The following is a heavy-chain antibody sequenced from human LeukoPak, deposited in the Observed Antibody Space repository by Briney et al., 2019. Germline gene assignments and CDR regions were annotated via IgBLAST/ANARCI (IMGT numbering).Heavy chain of an antibody. D-gene: IGHD1-26*01. CDR1: GYTFTGYY. CDR2: INPNNGAT. V-gene: IGHV1-2*06. CDR3: TRESGSYHGYGY. J-gene: IGHJ4*02. Sequence: GASVKVSCKASGYTFTGYYMHWVRQAPGQGLEWMGRINPNNGATNYAQRLQGRVTITGDTSISTAYMELSSLRSDDTAVYYCTRESGSYHGYGYWGQGTLVTVSS.